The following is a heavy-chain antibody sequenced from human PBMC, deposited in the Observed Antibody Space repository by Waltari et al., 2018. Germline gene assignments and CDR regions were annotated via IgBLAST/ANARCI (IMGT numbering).Heavy chain of an antibody. CDR3: ARIPRKAFFDP. J-gene: IGHJ5*02. Sequence: QVQLQESGPGLVKSSETLSLTCDISGGSVASSYWHWTRQPLGKGLEWIGYTTYSGVTNYSPSLKSRVTISVESPKNQVSLRLTSVTAADTATYFCARIPRKAFFDPWGPGILVTVSS. CDR2: TTYSGVT. CDR1: GGSVASSY. V-gene: IGHV4-59*02.